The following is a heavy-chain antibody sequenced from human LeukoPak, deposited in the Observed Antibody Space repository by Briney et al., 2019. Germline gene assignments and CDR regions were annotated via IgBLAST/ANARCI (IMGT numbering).Heavy chain of an antibody. Sequence: QPGGSLRLSCAFSGFTSSSYWMTWVRQAPGKGLEWVSGITGSGTSTYYADSVKGRFTISRDNSKNTLYLQMSSLRAEDTAVYYCTSDDQGSTWYYYYYAMDVWGQGTTVTVAS. J-gene: IGHJ6*02. V-gene: IGHV3-23*01. CDR3: TSDDQGSTWYYYYYAMDV. CDR2: ITGSGTST. D-gene: IGHD5/OR15-5a*01. CDR1: GFTSSSYW.